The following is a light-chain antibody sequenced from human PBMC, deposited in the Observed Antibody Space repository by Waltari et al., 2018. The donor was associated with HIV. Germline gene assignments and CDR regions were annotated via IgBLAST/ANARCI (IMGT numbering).Light chain of an antibody. CDR2: YNSDSDK. CDR1: RGTIVGTYP. J-gene: IGLJ3*02. CDR3: MIWYSSAGV. V-gene: IGLV5-45*02. Sequence: QAVLTQPSSLSASLAASPSLTSTLRRGTIVGTYPYNWYQQQPGSPPQDLLRYNSDSDKQQGSGVPSRFSGSKDASANAGILLISGLQSEDEADYYCMIWYSSAGVFGGGTKLTVL.